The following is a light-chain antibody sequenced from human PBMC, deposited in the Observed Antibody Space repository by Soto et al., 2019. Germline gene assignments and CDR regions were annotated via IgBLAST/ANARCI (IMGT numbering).Light chain of an antibody. CDR1: QGISHF. CDR2: AAS. CDR3: QKYNSVPFT. Sequence: DIQMTQSPSSLSASVGDRVTITCRASQGISHFLAWYQQKPGKVPKLLLYAASTLQSGVPSRFSGSGSGTDFTLTINSLQPEDVSTYYCQKYNSVPFTFGPGTRVDIK. V-gene: IGKV1-27*01. J-gene: IGKJ3*01.